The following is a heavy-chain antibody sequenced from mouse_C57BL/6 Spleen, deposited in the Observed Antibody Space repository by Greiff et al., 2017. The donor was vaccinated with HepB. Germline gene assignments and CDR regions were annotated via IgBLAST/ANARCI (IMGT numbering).Heavy chain of an antibody. J-gene: IGHJ4*01. CDR3: AYYGSEGAMDY. Sequence: VQLQQSGAELARPGASVKLSCKASGYTFTSYGISWVKQRTGQGLEWIGEIYPRSGNTYYNEKFKGKATLTADKSSSTAYMERRSLTSEDSAVYFCAYYGSEGAMDYWGQGTSVTVSS. CDR2: IYPRSGNT. V-gene: IGHV1-81*01. D-gene: IGHD1-1*01. CDR1: GYTFTSYG.